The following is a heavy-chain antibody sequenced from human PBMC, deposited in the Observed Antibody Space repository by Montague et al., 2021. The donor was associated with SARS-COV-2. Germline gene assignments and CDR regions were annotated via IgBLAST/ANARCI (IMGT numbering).Heavy chain of an antibody. CDR1: GFTFSSYA. CDR2: IYSGGSST. D-gene: IGHD3-3*01. Sequence: SLRLSCAASGFTFSSYAMSWVRQAPGKGLEWVSVIYSGGSSTYYADSVKGRFTISRDNSKNTLCLQMNSLRAEDTAVYYCAKDPYYDCWSGYYFDYWGQGTLVTVSS. CDR3: AKDPYYDCWSGYYFDY. J-gene: IGHJ4*02. V-gene: IGHV3-23*03.